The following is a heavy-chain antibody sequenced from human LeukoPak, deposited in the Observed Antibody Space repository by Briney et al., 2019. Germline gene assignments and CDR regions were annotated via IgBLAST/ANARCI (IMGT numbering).Heavy chain of an antibody. CDR1: GYTFTSYD. CDR3: ARGVFTMVRGVPNIYYYYYGMDV. CDR2: MNPNSGNT. Sequence: APVKVSCKASGYTFTSYDINWVRQATGQGLEWMGWMNPNSGNTGYAQKFQGRVAMTRNTSISTAYMELSSLRSEDTAVYYCARGVFTMVRGVPNIYYYYYGMDVWGQGTTVTVSS. J-gene: IGHJ6*02. D-gene: IGHD3-10*01. V-gene: IGHV1-8*01.